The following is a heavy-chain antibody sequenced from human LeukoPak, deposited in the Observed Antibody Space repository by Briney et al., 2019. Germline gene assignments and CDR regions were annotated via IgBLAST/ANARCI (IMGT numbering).Heavy chain of an antibody. CDR1: GFTFSSSG. V-gene: IGHV3-30*03. CDR3: ARSAGTWFDP. Sequence: GGSLRLSCAASGFTFSSSGVHWVRQAPGKGLEWVAVISYDGSNKYYADSVKGRFTISRDNAKNSLYLQMNSLRVEDTAVYYCARSAGTWFDPWGQGTLVTVSS. J-gene: IGHJ5*02. CDR2: ISYDGSNK. D-gene: IGHD1-1*01.